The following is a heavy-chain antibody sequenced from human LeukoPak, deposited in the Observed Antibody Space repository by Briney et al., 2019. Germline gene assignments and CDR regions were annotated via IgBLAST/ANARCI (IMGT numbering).Heavy chain of an antibody. Sequence: GGSLRLSCAASGFTFSSYAMSWVRQAPGKGLEWVSAISGSGGSTYYADSVKRRFTISRDNSKNTLYLQMNSLRAEDTAVYYCAKAPGYDILTGYSPLIRFDLWGQGTLVTVSS. V-gene: IGHV3-23*01. CDR2: ISGSGGST. J-gene: IGHJ5*02. D-gene: IGHD3-9*01. CDR3: AKAPGYDILTGYSPLIRFDL. CDR1: GFTFSSYA.